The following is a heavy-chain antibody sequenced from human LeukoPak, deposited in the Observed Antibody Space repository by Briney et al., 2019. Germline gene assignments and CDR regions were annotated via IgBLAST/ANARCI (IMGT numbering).Heavy chain of an antibody. CDR2: IYYRGST. CDR3: ARDSSPRLPDLYSSSWAGLDAFDI. J-gene: IGHJ3*02. CDR1: GGSISSSSYY. D-gene: IGHD6-13*01. V-gene: IGHV4-39*07. Sequence: SETLSLTCTVSGGSISSSSYYWGWIRQPPGKGLEWIGSIYYRGSTNYNPSLKSRVTISVDTSKNQFSLKLSSVTAADTAVYYCARDSSPRLPDLYSSSWAGLDAFDIWGQGTMVTVSS.